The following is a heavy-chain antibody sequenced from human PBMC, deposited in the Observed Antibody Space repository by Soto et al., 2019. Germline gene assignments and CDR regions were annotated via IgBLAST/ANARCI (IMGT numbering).Heavy chain of an antibody. V-gene: IGHV4-39*01. J-gene: IGHJ2*01. CDR2: IYYSGST. CDR1: GGSISSSSYY. Sequence: QLQLQESGPGLVKPSETLSLTCTVSGGSISSSSYYWGWIRQPPGKGLEWIGSIYYSGSTYYNPSLKSRVTLPVDTSKDQFSLQLGSVTAADTAVYSCARHYSSSWYVPLYWYFDLWGRGTLVTVSS. D-gene: IGHD6-13*01. CDR3: ARHYSSSWYVPLYWYFDL.